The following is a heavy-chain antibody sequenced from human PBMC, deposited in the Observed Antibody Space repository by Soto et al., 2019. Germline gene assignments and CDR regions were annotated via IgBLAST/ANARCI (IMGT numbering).Heavy chain of an antibody. V-gene: IGHV3-30*03. CDR1: GFTFSNFG. CDR2: ISYDAANK. Sequence: QVQLVESGGGVVQPGRSLRLSCAASGFTFSNFGMHWVRQAPGKGLEWVAYISYDAANKYYADSVKGRFTISRDNSKNTLHLRMDSRSGDDTALYYCASGTAFDHGGQGTLVSVSS. CDR3: ASGTAFDH. D-gene: IGHD2-21*02. J-gene: IGHJ4*02.